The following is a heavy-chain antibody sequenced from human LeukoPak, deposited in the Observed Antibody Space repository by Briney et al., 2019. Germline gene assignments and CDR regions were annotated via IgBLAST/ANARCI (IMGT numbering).Heavy chain of an antibody. CDR1: GGSISIYY. CDR2: IYYSGST. D-gene: IGHD6-13*01. J-gene: IGHJ5*02. V-gene: IGHV4-59*01. Sequence: SETLSLTCTVSGGSISIYYWSWIRQPPGKGLEWIGYIYYSGSTNYNPSLKSPVTISVDTSKNQFSLKLSSVTAADTAVYYCARAIAAAGWFDPWGQGTLVTVSS. CDR3: ARAIAAAGWFDP.